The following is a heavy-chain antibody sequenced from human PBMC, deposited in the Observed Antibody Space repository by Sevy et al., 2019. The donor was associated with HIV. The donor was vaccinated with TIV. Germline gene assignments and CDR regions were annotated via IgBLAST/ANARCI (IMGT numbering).Heavy chain of an antibody. Sequence: GGSLRLSCAASGFTVSSNYMSWVRQAPGKGPEWVSVIYSGGSTYYADSVKGRFTISRDNSKNTLYLQMNSLRAEDTAVYYCASGSSSWYPYYYYYYYMDVWGKGTTVTVSS. V-gene: IGHV3-53*01. D-gene: IGHD6-13*01. CDR1: GFTVSSNY. J-gene: IGHJ6*03. CDR2: IYSGGST. CDR3: ASGSSSWYPYYYYYYYMDV.